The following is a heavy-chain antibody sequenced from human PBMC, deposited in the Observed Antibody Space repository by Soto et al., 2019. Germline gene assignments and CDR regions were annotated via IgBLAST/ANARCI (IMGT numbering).Heavy chain of an antibody. CDR2: ISGSGGST. CDR1: GFTFSSYA. J-gene: IGHJ5*02. CDR3: AKDRQLVEWKLRTGWFDP. V-gene: IGHV3-23*01. Sequence: EVQLLESGGGLVQPGGSLRLSCAASGFTFSSYAMSWVRQAPGKGLEWVSDISGSGGSTYYADSVKGRFTISRDNSKNTLYLQMNRQRDEDTAVYYGAKDRQLVEWKLRTGWFDPWGQGTLVTVSS. D-gene: IGHD1-26*01.